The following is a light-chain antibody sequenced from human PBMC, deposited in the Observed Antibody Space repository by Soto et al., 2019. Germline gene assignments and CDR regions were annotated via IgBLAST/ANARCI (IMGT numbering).Light chain of an antibody. J-gene: IGKJ4*01. V-gene: IGKV1-12*02. CDR2: DAS. CDR3: QQVNVYPST. Sequence: DIQLTQTPSTLSASVGAELSITCRARQTISRCSAWYQHKPGTAPNLLIHDASTLHSGAASRFSGGGSGTDFALTLSSLQPEDFATYYCQQVNVYPSTFGGGTKVDIK. CDR1: QTISRC.